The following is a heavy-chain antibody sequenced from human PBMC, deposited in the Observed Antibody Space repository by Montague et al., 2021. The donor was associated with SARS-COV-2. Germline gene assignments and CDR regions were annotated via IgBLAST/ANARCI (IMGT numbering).Heavy chain of an antibody. J-gene: IGHJ6*02. CDR3: AGAWGARSPPDLAREDMDV. CDR1: GFTVSSNY. V-gene: IGHV3-66*01. D-gene: IGHD3-16*01. CDR2: IYSGGST. Sequence: SLRLSCAASGFTVSSNYMSWVRQAPGKGLEWVSVIYSGGSTYYADSVKGRFTISRDNSKNTLYLQMNSLRAEDTAVYYCAGAWGARSPPDLAREDMDVWGQGTTVTVSS.